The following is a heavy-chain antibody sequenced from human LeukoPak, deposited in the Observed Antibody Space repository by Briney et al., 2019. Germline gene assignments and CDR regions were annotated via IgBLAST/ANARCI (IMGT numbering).Heavy chain of an antibody. CDR2: ISGSGGST. CDR3: AKGQSPTVGDY. Sequence: GGSLRLSCAASGFTFSSYAMSWVRQAPGKGLEWVSAISGSGGSTYYADSVKGRFTISKGNSKNTLYLQMNSLRAEDTAVYYCAKGQSPTVGDYWGQGTLVTVSS. D-gene: IGHD4-23*01. V-gene: IGHV3-23*01. J-gene: IGHJ4*02. CDR1: GFTFSSYA.